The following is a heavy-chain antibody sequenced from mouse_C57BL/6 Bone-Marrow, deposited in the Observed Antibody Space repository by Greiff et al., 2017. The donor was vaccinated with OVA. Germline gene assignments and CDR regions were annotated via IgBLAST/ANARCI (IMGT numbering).Heavy chain of an antibody. J-gene: IGHJ2*01. CDR3: AREGNYYGSSCSFDY. CDR2: IYPGDGDT. CDR1: GYAFSSYW. D-gene: IGHD1-1*01. V-gene: IGHV1-80*01. Sequence: VKLQESGAELVKPGASVKISCKASGYAFSSYWMNWVKQRPGKGLEWIGQIYPGDGDTNYNGKFKGKATLTADKSSSTAYMQLSSLTSEDSAVYYCAREGNYYGSSCSFDYWGQGTTLTVSS.